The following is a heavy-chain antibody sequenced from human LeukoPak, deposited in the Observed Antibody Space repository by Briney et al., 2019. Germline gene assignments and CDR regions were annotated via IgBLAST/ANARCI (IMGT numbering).Heavy chain of an antibody. J-gene: IGHJ4*02. CDR2: INHSGST. V-gene: IGHV4-34*01. Sequence: SETLSLTCAVYGGSFSGYYWSWIRQPPGKGLEWIGEINHSGSTNYNPSLKSRVTISVDTSKNQFSLKLSSVTAADTAVYYCARVRIAARRAPFDYWGQGTLVTISS. CDR1: GGSFSGYY. CDR3: ARVRIAARRAPFDY. D-gene: IGHD6-6*01.